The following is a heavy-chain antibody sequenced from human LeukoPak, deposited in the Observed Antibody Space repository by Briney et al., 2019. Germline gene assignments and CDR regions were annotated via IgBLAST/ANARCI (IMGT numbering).Heavy chain of an antibody. CDR2: IYPGDSDT. CDR1: GYSFTSYW. J-gene: IGHJ4*02. V-gene: IGHV5-51*01. CDR3: ARGDYGDYRVFYTLFDY. D-gene: IGHD4-17*01. Sequence: GESLKISCKGSGYSFTSYWITWVRQMPGKRLEWMGIIYPGDSDTRYSPSFQGQVTISADKSISTAYLQWSSLKASDTAMYYCARGDYGDYRVFYTLFDYWGQGTLVTVSS.